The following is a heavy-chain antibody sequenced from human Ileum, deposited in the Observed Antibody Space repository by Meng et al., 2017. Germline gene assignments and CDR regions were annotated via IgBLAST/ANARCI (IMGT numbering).Heavy chain of an antibody. CDR3: ARDTAGYDYVWGSYRSKTDNWFDP. CDR1: GGSISSSSYY. Sequence: GSLRLSCTVSGGSISSSSYYWGWIRQPPGKGLEWIGSIYYSGSTYYNPSLKSRVTISVDTSKNQFSLKLSSVTAADTAVYYCARDTAGYDYVWGSYRSKTDNWFDPWGQGTLVTVSS. J-gene: IGHJ5*02. D-gene: IGHD3-16*02. CDR2: IYYSGST. V-gene: IGHV4-39*07.